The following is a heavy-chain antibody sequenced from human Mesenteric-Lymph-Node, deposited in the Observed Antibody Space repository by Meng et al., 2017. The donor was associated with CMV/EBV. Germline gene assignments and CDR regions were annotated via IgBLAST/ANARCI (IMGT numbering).Heavy chain of an antibody. D-gene: IGHD1-26*01. J-gene: IGHJ6*02. CDR1: GFTFSNAW. CDR2: IKSKTDGGTT. Sequence: GGSLRLSCAASGFTFSNAWMSWVRQAPGKGLEWVGRIKSKTDGGTTDYAAPVKGRFTISRDDSKNTLYLQMNSLRAEDTAVYYCVWYPIATWYYYGMDVWGQGTTVTVSS. CDR3: VWYPIATWYYYGMDV. V-gene: IGHV3-15*01.